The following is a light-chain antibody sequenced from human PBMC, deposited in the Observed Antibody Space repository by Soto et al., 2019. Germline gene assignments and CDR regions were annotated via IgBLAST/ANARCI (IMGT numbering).Light chain of an antibody. CDR1: SSDVGGYSY. CDR2: DVS. J-gene: IGLJ1*01. V-gene: IGLV2-11*01. CDR3: CSYAGSYTEV. Sequence: QSVLTQPRSVSGSPGQSVTISCTGTSSDVGGYSYVSWYQQHPGKAPKLMIYDVSKRPSGVPDRFSGSKSGNTASLTISGLQAEDEADYYCCSYAGSYTEVFGTGTKVTVL.